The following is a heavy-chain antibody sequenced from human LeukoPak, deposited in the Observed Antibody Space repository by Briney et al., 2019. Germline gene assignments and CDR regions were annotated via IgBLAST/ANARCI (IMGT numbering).Heavy chain of an antibody. CDR3: ARVVLSGAYQIDF. Sequence: GGSLRLSCAASGFTFSTYWMHWVRQAPWTGLVWVSRINGDGSTTTYADSVKGRFTISRDNAKSTLYLQVNSLRVEDAAVYYCARVVLSGAYQIDFWGQGTLVTVSS. J-gene: IGHJ4*02. CDR1: GFTFSTYW. V-gene: IGHV3-74*01. CDR2: INGDGSTT. D-gene: IGHD2/OR15-2a*01.